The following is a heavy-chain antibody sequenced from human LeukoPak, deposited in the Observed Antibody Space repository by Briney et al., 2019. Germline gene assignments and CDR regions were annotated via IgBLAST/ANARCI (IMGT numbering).Heavy chain of an antibody. CDR3: ARHGGETYYDFWSGYSDY. V-gene: IGHV5-51*01. J-gene: IGHJ4*02. D-gene: IGHD3-3*01. CDR2: IYPGDSDT. CDR1: GFSFTTYW. Sequence: GESLQISCKGSGFSFTTYWIGWVRQMPGKGLEWMGIIYPGDSDTRYSPSFQGQVTISADKSISTAYLQWSSLKASDTAMYYCARHGGETYYDFWSGYSDYWGQGTLVTVSS.